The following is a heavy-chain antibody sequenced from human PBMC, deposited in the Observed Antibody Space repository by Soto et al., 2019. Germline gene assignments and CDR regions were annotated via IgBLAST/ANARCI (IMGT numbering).Heavy chain of an antibody. Sequence: QITLKESGPTLVKPTQTLTLTCTFSGFSLSTSGVGVGWIRQPPGKALEWLALIYWNYDKRYSPSLKSRLTITKDTSKNQVVLTMTNMDPVDTATYYCAHKVLRYFDWLPTYWYFDLWGRGTLVTVSS. D-gene: IGHD3-9*01. V-gene: IGHV2-5*01. J-gene: IGHJ2*01. CDR3: AHKVLRYFDWLPTYWYFDL. CDR2: IYWNYDK. CDR1: GFSLSTSGVG.